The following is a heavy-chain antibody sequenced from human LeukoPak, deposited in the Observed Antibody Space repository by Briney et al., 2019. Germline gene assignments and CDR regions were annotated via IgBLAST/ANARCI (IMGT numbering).Heavy chain of an antibody. CDR2: ISESGANT. CDR3: APRLESREIYFQH. D-gene: IGHD3-3*01. Sequence: GGSLRLSCAASGITFRSCVVSWVRQAPGKGLEWVSVISESGANTYYADSVKGRFTISRDNSKNTLYLQMNSLRAEDTAVYYCAPRLESREIYFQHWGQGTLVTVSS. J-gene: IGHJ1*01. CDR1: GITFRSCV. V-gene: IGHV3-23*01.